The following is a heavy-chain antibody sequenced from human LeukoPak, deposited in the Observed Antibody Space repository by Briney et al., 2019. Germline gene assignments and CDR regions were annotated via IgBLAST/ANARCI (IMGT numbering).Heavy chain of an antibody. D-gene: IGHD1-26*01. CDR1: GFLFSGYG. CDR3: AKAGGSYSNLDY. V-gene: IGHV3-30*02. Sequence: GGSLRLSCAASGFLFSGYGMHWVRQAPGKGLEWVAFIRYDENNKYYADSVKGRFTISRDNSKNTLYLQMNSLRAEDTAVYYCAKAGGSYSNLDYWGQGTLVTVSS. CDR2: IRYDENNK. J-gene: IGHJ4*02.